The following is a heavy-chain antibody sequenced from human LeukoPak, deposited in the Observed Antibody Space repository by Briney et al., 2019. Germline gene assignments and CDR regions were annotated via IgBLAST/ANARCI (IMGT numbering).Heavy chain of an antibody. CDR1: GFTFSSYW. J-gene: IGHJ5*02. Sequence: GGSLRLSCAASGFTFSSYWMHWVRQAPGKGLEWVTFIHYDASIEYYTDSVKGRFTISRDNSRNTVYLQMNSLRIEDTAVYYCVKDGRLQFGDDTWGQGIPVAVSS. D-gene: IGHD3-10*01. CDR2: IHYDASIE. CDR3: VKDGRLQFGDDT. V-gene: IGHV3-30*02.